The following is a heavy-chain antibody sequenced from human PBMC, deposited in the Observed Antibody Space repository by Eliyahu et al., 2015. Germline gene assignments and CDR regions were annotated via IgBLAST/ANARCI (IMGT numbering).Heavy chain of an antibody. CDR2: IYYSGST. CDR1: GGPISHYY. D-gene: IGHD3-10*01. J-gene: IGHJ4*02. Sequence: QVQLQESGPGLVKPSETLSLTCTVSGGPISHYYWSWIRQPPGKGLEWIGHIYYSGSTNYNPSLKSRVTISLDTSKNQFSLKLSSVTAADTAVYYCARHYDSGTYPLDYWGQGTLVTVSS. V-gene: IGHV4-59*08. CDR3: ARHYDSGTYPLDY.